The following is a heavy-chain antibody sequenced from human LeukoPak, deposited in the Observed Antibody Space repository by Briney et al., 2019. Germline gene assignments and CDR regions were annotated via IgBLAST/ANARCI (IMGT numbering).Heavy chain of an antibody. V-gene: IGHV3-53*05. CDR1: GFTVGNNY. CDR3: ARANGSGTFRGWFDP. CDR2: IYSGGST. J-gene: IGHJ5*02. D-gene: IGHD3-10*01. Sequence: GGSLRLSCAASGFTVGNNYMSWVRQAPGKGLEWVSVIYSGGSTYYADSVKGRFTISRDNPKNTLYLQMNSLRAEDTALYHCARANGSGTFRGWFDPWGQGTLVTVSS.